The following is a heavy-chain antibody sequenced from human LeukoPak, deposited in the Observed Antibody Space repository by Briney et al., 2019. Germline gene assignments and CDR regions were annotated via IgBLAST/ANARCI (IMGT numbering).Heavy chain of an antibody. J-gene: IGHJ4*02. D-gene: IGHD6-6*01. CDR1: GFTFSSYN. Sequence: GGSLRLSCAASGFTFSSYNMNWVRQAPGKGLEWVSSISSSSSYIYYADSVKGRFTISRDNAKNSLYLQMNSLRAEDTAVYYCARGAARPYYFDYWGQGTLVTVSS. V-gene: IGHV3-21*01. CDR3: ARGAARPYYFDY. CDR2: ISSSSSYI.